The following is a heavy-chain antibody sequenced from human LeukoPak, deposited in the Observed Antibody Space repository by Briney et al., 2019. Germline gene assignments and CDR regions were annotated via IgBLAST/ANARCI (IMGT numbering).Heavy chain of an antibody. CDR2: IYYSGST. D-gene: IGHD3-10*01. J-gene: IGHJ4*02. V-gene: IGHV4-59*08. CDR3: ARHEWGSYYNAFDY. Sequence: SETLSLTCAVYGGSFSSYYWSWIRQPPGKGLEWIGYIYYSGSTNYNPSLKSRVTISVDTSKNQFSLKLSSVTAADTAVYYCARHEWGSYYNAFDYWGQGTLVTVSS. CDR1: GGSFSSYY.